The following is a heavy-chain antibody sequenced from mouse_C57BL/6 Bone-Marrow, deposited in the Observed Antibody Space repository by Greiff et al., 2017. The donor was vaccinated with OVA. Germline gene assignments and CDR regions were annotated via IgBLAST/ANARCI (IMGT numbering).Heavy chain of an antibody. CDR2: INPNNGGT. V-gene: IGHV1-22*01. Sequence: VQLQQSGPELVKPGASVTMSCKASGYTFTDSTMPWVKQSPGKSLEWIGYINPNNGGTSSHQKFTGTATLPVNKSSSTAYMELRSLTSEDSAVYYCARRDGDDYTWFAYWGQGTLVTVSA. CDR1: GYTFTDST. J-gene: IGHJ3*01. D-gene: IGHD2-4*01. CDR3: ARRDGDDYTWFAY.